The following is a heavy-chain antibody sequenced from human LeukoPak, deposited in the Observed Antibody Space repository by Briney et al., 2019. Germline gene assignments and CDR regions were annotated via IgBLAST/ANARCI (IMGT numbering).Heavy chain of an antibody. CDR1: GGSFSGYY. J-gene: IGHJ4*02. CDR2: INHSGST. Sequence: PSETLSLTCAVYGGSFSGYYWSWIRQPPGKGLEWIGEINHSGSTNYNPSLKSRVTISVDTSKNQFSLKLSSVTAADTAVHYCASGYCSGGSCYYYFDYWGQGTLVTVSS. V-gene: IGHV4-34*01. CDR3: ASGYCSGGSCYYYFDY. D-gene: IGHD2-15*01.